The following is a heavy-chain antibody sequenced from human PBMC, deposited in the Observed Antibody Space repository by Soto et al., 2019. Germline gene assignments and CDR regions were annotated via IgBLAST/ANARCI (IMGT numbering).Heavy chain of an antibody. CDR3: ASRPGIAAAGIEENWFDP. CDR1: GFTFSSYW. D-gene: IGHD6-13*01. Sequence: GGSLRLSCAASGFTFSSYWMHWVRQAPGKGLVWVSRINSDGSSTSYADSVKGRFTISRDNAKNTLYLQMNSLRAEDTAVYYCASRPGIAAAGIEENWFDPWGQGTLVTVSS. J-gene: IGHJ5*02. CDR2: INSDGSST. V-gene: IGHV3-74*01.